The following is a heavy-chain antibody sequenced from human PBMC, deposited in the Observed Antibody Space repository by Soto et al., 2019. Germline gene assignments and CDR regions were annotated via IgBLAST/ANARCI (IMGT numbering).Heavy chain of an antibody. V-gene: IGHV4-38-2*01. Sequence: KPSETLSLTCAVSGYSISSGYYWGWIRQPPGKGLEWIGSIYDSGSTYYNPSLKSRVTISVDTSKKQFSLKLSSVTAADTAVYYCARWDQAVRGGTDYWGQGSLVTVSS. J-gene: IGHJ4*02. CDR1: GYSISSGYY. D-gene: IGHD2-15*01. CDR3: ARWDQAVRGGTDY. CDR2: IYDSGST.